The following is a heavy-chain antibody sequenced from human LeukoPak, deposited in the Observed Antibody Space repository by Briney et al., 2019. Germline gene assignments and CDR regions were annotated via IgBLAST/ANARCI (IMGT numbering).Heavy chain of an antibody. Sequence: SETLSLTCAVYGGSFSGYYWSWIRQPPGKGLEWIGEINHSGSTNYNPSLKSRVTISVDTSKNQFSLKLSSVTAADTAVYYCARAPTEYSSSSIVQYYFDYWGQGTLVTVSS. CDR2: INHSGST. J-gene: IGHJ4*02. V-gene: IGHV4-34*01. D-gene: IGHD6-6*01. CDR1: GGSFSGYY. CDR3: ARAPTEYSSSSIVQYYFDY.